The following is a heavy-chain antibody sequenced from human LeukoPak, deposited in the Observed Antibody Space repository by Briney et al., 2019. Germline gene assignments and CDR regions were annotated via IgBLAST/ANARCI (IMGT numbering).Heavy chain of an antibody. D-gene: IGHD3-22*01. CDR1: GGSISSYY. V-gene: IGHV4-59*08. CDR3: ARRGGDSSGNFDY. Sequence: SETLSLTCTVSGGSISSYYWSWIRQPPGKGLEWIGYIYYSRGTNYNPSLKSRVTISVDTSKKQFSLRLSSVTAADTAVYYCARRGGDSSGNFDYWGQGTLVTVSS. CDR2: IYYSRGT. J-gene: IGHJ4*02.